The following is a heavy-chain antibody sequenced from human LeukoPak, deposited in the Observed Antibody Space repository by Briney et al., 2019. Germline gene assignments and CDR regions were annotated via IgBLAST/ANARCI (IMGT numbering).Heavy chain of an antibody. CDR3: ARAPTAVAGVGY. CDR1: GYTFTSYY. D-gene: IGHD6-19*01. Sequence: ASVKVSCKASGYTFTSYYMHWVRQAPGQGLEWMGIINPSGGSTSYAQKFQGRVTMTRDMSTSTVYMELSSLRSDDTAVYYCARAPTAVAGVGYWGQGTLVTVSS. V-gene: IGHV1-46*01. CDR2: INPSGGST. J-gene: IGHJ4*02.